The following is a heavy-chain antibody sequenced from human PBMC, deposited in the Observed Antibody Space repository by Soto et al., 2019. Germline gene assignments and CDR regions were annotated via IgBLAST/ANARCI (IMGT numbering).Heavy chain of an antibody. CDR3: ARAIYGDYVWSVAYDY. Sequence: QVQLVQSGAEVKKPGSSVKVSCKASGGTFSSYAISWVRQAPGQGLEWMGGIIPIFGTANYAQKFQGRVTITAHESTGTAYMELSSLRSEDTAVYYCARAIYGDYVWSVAYDYWGQGTLVTVSS. D-gene: IGHD4-17*01. CDR2: IIPIFGTA. J-gene: IGHJ4*02. V-gene: IGHV1-69*01. CDR1: GGTFSSYA.